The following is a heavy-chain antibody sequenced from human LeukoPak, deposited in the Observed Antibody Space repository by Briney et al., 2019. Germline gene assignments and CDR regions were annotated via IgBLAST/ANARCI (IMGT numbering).Heavy chain of an antibody. CDR3: ARESTAGTRLDY. Sequence: SETLSPTCTVSGGSISSGGYYWSWIRQHPGKGLEWIGYIYYSGSTYYNPSLKSRVTISVDTSKNQFSLKLSSVTAADTAVYYCARESTAGTRLDYWGQGTLVTVSS. J-gene: IGHJ4*02. D-gene: IGHD6-13*01. CDR1: GGSISSGGYY. V-gene: IGHV4-31*03. CDR2: IYYSGST.